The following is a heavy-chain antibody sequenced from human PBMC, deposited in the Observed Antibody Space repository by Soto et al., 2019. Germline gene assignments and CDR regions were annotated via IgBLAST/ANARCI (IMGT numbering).Heavy chain of an antibody. V-gene: IGHV1-2*02. D-gene: IGHD3-22*01. CDR1: GYTFTGYY. Sequence: ASLKVSCKAPGYTFTGYYMHWVRQAPGQGIEWMGWINPNSGGTNYAQKFQGRVTMTRDTSISTAYMELSRLRSDDTAVYYCARVHPIYYDSSGYYLDYWGQGTLVTVSS. CDR3: ARVHPIYYDSSGYYLDY. J-gene: IGHJ4*02. CDR2: INPNSGGT.